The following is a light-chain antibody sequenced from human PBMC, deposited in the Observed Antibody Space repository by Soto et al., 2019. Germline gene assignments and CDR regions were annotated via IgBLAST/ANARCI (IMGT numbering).Light chain of an antibody. CDR3: QSYDSSLGDSV. V-gene: IGLV1-40*01. CDR2: GNS. J-gene: IGLJ1*01. Sequence: QSVLTQPPSVSGAPGQRVTISCTGSSSNIGAGYDVHWYQQLPGTAPKLLIYGNSNRHSGVPDRFSGSKSGTSASLAITGLQAEDEADYYCQSYDSSLGDSVFGTGTKVTVL. CDR1: SSNIGAGYD.